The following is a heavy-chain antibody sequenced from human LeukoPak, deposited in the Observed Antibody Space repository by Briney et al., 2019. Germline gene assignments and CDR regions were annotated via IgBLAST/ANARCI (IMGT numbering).Heavy chain of an antibody. CDR3: ARARSVISSDAFDI. CDR2: IWYDGSNK. CDR1: GFTFSSYG. J-gene: IGHJ3*02. D-gene: IGHD3-10*01. Sequence: GGSLRLSCAASGFTFSSYGMHWVRQAPGKGLEWVAVIWYDGSNKYYADSVKGRFTISRDNSKNSLYLQMNSLRAEDTAVYYCARARSVISSDAFDIWGQGTMVTVSS. V-gene: IGHV3-33*01.